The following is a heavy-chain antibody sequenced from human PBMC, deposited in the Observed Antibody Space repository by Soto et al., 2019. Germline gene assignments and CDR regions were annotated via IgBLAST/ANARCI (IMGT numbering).Heavy chain of an antibody. Sequence: QVQRVQSGAEVQKPGASVKASCKASGYTFINYGMHWVRQAPGQRLEWMGWINGGNGHTKYSQKFQGRVTITRDTAASTVYMELSSLRSEDTAVYYCARSGYSSGWYHWYFDFWGRGTLVTVSS. V-gene: IGHV1-3*01. D-gene: IGHD6-19*01. J-gene: IGHJ2*01. CDR1: GYTFINYG. CDR2: INGGNGHT. CDR3: ARSGYSSGWYHWYFDF.